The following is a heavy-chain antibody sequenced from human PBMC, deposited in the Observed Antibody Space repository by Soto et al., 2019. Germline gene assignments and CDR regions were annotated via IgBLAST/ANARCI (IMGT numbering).Heavy chain of an antibody. Sequence: GASVKVSCTACGFSFISSAMQWVRQARRQRLEWIRWIVVGSDDPKCAQKFQERVTISRDVSTSTAYTELSSLRFEDTAVFYCAAGYCSGSSYSWFDYWGQGTQVTVSS. CDR3: AAGYCSGSSYSWFDY. CDR1: GFSFISSA. V-gene: IGHV1-58*02. CDR2: IVVGSDDP. D-gene: IGHD2-15*01. J-gene: IGHJ4*02.